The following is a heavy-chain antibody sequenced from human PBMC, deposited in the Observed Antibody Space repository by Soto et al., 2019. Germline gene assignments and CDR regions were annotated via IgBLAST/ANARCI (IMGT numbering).Heavy chain of an antibody. J-gene: IGHJ3*02. V-gene: IGHV5-51*03. CDR3: TRDLDYGGNSEDFDI. CDR1: EFSFTTYW. D-gene: IGHD4-17*01. CDR2: IYPDDSRT. Sequence: VQLVQSGAEVKKPGESLKISCKGSEFSFTTYWIAWVRQMPGEGLKWMGIIYPDDSRTTYSPPFQGQVTISADKSINTAYLQWSSLKASDTAMSYCTRDLDYGGNSEDFDIWGQGTRVTVSS.